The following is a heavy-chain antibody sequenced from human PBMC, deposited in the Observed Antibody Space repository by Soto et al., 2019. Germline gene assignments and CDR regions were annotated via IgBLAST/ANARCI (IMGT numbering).Heavy chain of an antibody. J-gene: IGHJ3*01. CDR2: IDRNGDFV. V-gene: IGHV3-11*01. D-gene: IGHD3-10*02. Sequence: QVQLVESGGGLVKPGGSLRLSCAASGFSFSVYYMAWVRQAPGSGLEWISSIDRNGDFVYYADSVTGRYTISRDYAKSTLYLQKDRLRDEDTAVYYCVSERSGTRDIPQTKFELWSQGKMVTDAS. CDR1: GFSFSVYY. CDR3: VSERSGTRDIPQTKFEL.